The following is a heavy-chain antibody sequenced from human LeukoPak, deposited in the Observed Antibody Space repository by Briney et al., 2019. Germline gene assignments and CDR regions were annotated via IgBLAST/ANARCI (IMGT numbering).Heavy chain of an antibody. Sequence: GRSLRLSCAASGFTFSSYGMHWVRQAPGKGLEWVAVISYDGSNKYYADSVKGRFTISRDNSKNTLYLQMNSLRAEDTAVYYCAKDPYSYGLNYFDYWGQGTLVTVSS. CDR3: AKDPYSYGLNYFDY. J-gene: IGHJ4*02. D-gene: IGHD5-18*01. CDR2: ISYDGSNK. CDR1: GFTFSSYG. V-gene: IGHV3-30*18.